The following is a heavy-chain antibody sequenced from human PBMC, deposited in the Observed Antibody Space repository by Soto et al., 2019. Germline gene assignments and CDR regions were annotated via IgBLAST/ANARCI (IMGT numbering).Heavy chain of an antibody. CDR1: GYGFPTYV. CDR3: ARGRYGDY. CDR2: ISAHNGNT. J-gene: IGHJ4*02. V-gene: IGHV1-18*01. Sequence: QIHLVQSGAEVKKPGASVKVSCKGSGYGFPTYVITWVRQAPGQGLEWMAWISAHNGNTNYAQKLQGRVTVTRDTSTSTAYMELRSLRSDDTAVYYCARGRYGDYWGQGALVTVSS. D-gene: IGHD1-1*01.